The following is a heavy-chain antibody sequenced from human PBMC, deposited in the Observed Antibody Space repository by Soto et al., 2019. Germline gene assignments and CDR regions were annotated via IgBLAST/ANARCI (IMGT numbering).Heavy chain of an antibody. D-gene: IGHD2-15*01. CDR3: AAWAEGATEVH. J-gene: IGHJ4*02. CDR2: IWYDASKQ. V-gene: IGHV3-33*01. Sequence: PGGSLRLSCETSGFSFSVYGMHWVHQAPGKGLEWVAVIWYDASKQFYAASVEGRFTISRDNSKAILYLQMNSLRAEDTAVYYCAAWAEGATEVHWGQGTLVTV. CDR1: GFSFSVYG.